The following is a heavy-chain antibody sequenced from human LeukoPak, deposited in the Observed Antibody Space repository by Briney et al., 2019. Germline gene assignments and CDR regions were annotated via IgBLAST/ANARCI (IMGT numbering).Heavy chain of an antibody. V-gene: IGHV4-59*01. CDR3: ARETSQKGAHYMDV. CDR2: IYYSGST. Sequence: SETLSLTCIVSGGSISSYYWSWIRQPPGKGLEWIGYIYYSGSTNYNPSLKSRVTISVDTSKNQFSLKLSSVTAADTTVYYCARETSQKGAHYMDVWGKGTTVTISS. D-gene: IGHD3-16*01. CDR1: GGSISSYY. J-gene: IGHJ6*03.